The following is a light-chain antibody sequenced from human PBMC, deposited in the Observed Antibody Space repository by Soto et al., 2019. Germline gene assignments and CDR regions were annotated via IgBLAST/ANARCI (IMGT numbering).Light chain of an antibody. CDR2: DVS. J-gene: IGLJ1*01. CDR3: SSYTSSSTLYV. V-gene: IGLV2-14*01. CDR1: SSDVGGYNY. Sequence: QAVVTQPASVSGSPGQSITISCTGTSSDVGGYNYVSWYQQHPGKAPKLIIYDVSNRPSGVSNRFSGSKSGNTASLTISGLQAEDEADYYCSSYTSSSTLYVFGTGTQLTVL.